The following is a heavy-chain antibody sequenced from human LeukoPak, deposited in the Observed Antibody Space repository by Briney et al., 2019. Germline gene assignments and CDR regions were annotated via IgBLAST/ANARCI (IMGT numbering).Heavy chain of an antibody. J-gene: IGHJ4*02. V-gene: IGHV4-4*09. CDR1: GGSISSYY. CDR2: IYTSGST. CDR3: ASTTYDFWSGYYSY. D-gene: IGHD3-3*01. Sequence: PSETLSLTCTVSGGSISSYYWSWIRQPPGKGLEWIGYIYTSGSTNYNPSLKSRVTISVDTSKNQFSLKLSSVTAADTAVYYCASTTYDFWSGYYSYCGQGTLVTVSS.